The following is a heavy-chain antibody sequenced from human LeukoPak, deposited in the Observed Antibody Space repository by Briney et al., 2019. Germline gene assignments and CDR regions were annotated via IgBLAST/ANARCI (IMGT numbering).Heavy chain of an antibody. Sequence: PGGSLRLSCAASGFTFSSYAMHWVRQAPGKGLEWVANIKQDGSEKYYVDSVKGRFTISRDNAKNSVYLQMNSLRAEDTAVYYCARTFMWGQGTLVTVSS. V-gene: IGHV3-7*01. CDR3: ARTFM. CDR2: IKQDGSEK. CDR1: GFTFSSYA. J-gene: IGHJ4*02.